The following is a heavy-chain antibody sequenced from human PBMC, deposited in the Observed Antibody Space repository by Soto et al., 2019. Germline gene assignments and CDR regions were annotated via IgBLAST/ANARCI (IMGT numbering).Heavy chain of an antibody. J-gene: IGHJ4*02. V-gene: IGHV3-73*02. CDR3: TRRYFYDSSGYYMDDY. CDR1: GFTFSGSA. D-gene: IGHD3-22*01. CDR2: IRSKANSYAT. Sequence: EVQLMESGGGLVQPGGSLKLSCAASGFTFSGSAMHWVRQASGKGLQWVGRIRSKANSYATSYDASVKGRFTISRDDSKNTAYLQMNSLRTEDTAVYYCTRRYFYDSSGYYMDDYWGQGTLVTVSS.